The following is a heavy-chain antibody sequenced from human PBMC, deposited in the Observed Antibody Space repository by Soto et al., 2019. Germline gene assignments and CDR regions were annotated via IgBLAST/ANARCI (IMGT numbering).Heavy chain of an antibody. CDR3: ARMTGTLYFDY. Sequence: SETLSLTCTVSGGSISSGVYYWSWIRQHPGKGLEWIGYIYYSGSTYYNPSLKSRVTISVDTSKNQFSLKLSSVTAADTAVYYCARMTGTLYFDYWGQGTLVTVSS. V-gene: IGHV4-31*03. D-gene: IGHD1-7*01. J-gene: IGHJ4*02. CDR2: IYYSGST. CDR1: GGSISSGVYY.